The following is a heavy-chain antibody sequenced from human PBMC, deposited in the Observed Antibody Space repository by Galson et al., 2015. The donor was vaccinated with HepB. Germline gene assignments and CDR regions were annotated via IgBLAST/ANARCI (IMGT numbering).Heavy chain of an antibody. CDR2: INPSGGST. Sequence: SVKVSCKASGYTFTSYYMHWVRQAPGQGLEWMGIINPSGGSTSYAQKFQGRVTMTRDTSTSTVYMELSSLRSEDTAVYYCARDITPSYDSGGLDDAFDIWGQGTMVTVSP. J-gene: IGHJ3*02. CDR1: GYTFTSYY. V-gene: IGHV1-46*01. D-gene: IGHD3-22*01. CDR3: ARDITPSYDSGGLDDAFDI.